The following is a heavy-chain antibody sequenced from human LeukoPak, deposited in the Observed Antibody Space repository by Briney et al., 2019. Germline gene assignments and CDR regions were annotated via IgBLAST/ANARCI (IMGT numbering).Heavy chain of an antibody. V-gene: IGHV4-39*07. CDR1: GGSISSSSYY. J-gene: IGHJ2*01. CDR3: ARDVRGNSAWYFDL. CDR2: IYYNGST. D-gene: IGHD4-23*01. Sequence: SETLSLTCTVSGGSISSSSYYWGWICQPPGKGLEWIGSIYYNGSTYYNPSLKSRVTISVDKSKNQFSLKLSSVTAADTAVYYCARDVRGNSAWYFDLWGRGTLVTVSS.